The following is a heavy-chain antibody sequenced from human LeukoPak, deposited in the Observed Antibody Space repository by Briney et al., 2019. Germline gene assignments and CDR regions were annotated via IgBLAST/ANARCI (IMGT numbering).Heavy chain of an antibody. CDR1: GFTFRNYG. V-gene: IGHV3-33*01. Sequence: GGSLRLSCAGTGFTFRNYGMHWVRQAPGKGLEWVALIWFDGSKTYYADSVKGRFTISRDNAKNSLYLQINSLRDEDTAVYYCTSFDYWGQGTLVTVSS. J-gene: IGHJ4*02. CDR2: IWFDGSKT. CDR3: TSFDY.